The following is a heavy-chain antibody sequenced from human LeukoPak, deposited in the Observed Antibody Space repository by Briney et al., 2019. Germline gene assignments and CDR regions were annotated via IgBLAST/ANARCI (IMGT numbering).Heavy chain of an antibody. Sequence: GGSLRLSCAASGFIFSNYWMGWVRQAPGKGLEWVSSISSSSSYIYYADSVKGRFTISRDNAKNSLYLQMNSLRAEDTAVYYCARDLMSAGTGKRPFDYWGQGTLVTVSS. D-gene: IGHD6-13*01. V-gene: IGHV3-21*01. CDR3: ARDLMSAGTGKRPFDY. CDR2: ISSSSSYI. CDR1: GFIFSNYW. J-gene: IGHJ4*02.